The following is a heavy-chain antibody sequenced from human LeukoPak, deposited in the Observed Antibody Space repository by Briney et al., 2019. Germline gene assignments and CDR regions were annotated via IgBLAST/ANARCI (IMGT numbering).Heavy chain of an antibody. CDR1: GFTFSSYW. J-gene: IGHJ4*02. D-gene: IGHD3-3*01. CDR3: ARLTYYDFWSGYKFDY. V-gene: IGHV3-7*05. CDR2: IKQDGSEK. Sequence: PGGSLRLSCTASGFTFSSYWMSWVRQAPGKGLEWVANIKQDGSEKYYVDSVKGRFTISRDNAKNSLYLQMNSLRAEDTAVYYCARLTYYDFWSGYKFDYWGQGTLVTVS.